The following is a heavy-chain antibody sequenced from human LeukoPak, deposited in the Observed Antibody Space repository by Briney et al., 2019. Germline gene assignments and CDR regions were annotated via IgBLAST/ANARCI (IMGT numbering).Heavy chain of an antibody. CDR2: ISGSGGST. Sequence: PGGSLRLSCAASGFTFSSYAMSWVRQAPGKGLEWVSAISGSGGSTYYADSVKGRFTISRDNSKNTLYLQMNSLRAEDTAVYYCAKAPRSGYYDSSGYPIYFQHWGQGTLVTVSS. D-gene: IGHD3-22*01. CDR1: GFTFSSYA. V-gene: IGHV3-23*01. J-gene: IGHJ1*01. CDR3: AKAPRSGYYDSSGYPIYFQH.